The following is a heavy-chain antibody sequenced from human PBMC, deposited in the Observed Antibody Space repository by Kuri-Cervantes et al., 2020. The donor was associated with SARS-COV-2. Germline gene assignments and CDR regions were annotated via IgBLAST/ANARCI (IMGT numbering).Heavy chain of an antibody. V-gene: IGHV3-30-3*01. Sequence: GESLKISCAASGFTFSSYAMHWVRQAPGKGLEWVAVISYDGSNKYYADSVKGRFTISRDNSKNTLYLQMNSLRAEDTAVYYCARAFGVTTIVYFDYWGQGTLVTV. D-gene: IGHD4-11*01. CDR1: GFTFSSYA. CDR3: ARAFGVTTIVYFDY. CDR2: ISYDGSNK. J-gene: IGHJ4*02.